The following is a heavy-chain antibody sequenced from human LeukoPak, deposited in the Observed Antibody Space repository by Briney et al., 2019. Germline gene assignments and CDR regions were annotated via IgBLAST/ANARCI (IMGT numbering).Heavy chain of an antibody. CDR1: GGSISSYY. D-gene: IGHD3-22*01. J-gene: IGHJ4*02. CDR3: ARSRGYYDSSGYSQWDY. Sequence: SETLSLTCTVSGGSISSYYWSWIRQPPGKALEWIGYIYYSGSTNYNPSLKSRVTISVDTSKNQFSLKLSSVTAADTAVYYCARSRGYYDSSGYSQWDYWGQGTLVTVSS. CDR2: IYYSGST. V-gene: IGHV4-59*01.